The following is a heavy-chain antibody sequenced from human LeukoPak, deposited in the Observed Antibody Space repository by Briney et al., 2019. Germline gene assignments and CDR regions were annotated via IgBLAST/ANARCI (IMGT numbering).Heavy chain of an antibody. Sequence: NPGGSLRLSCAASGITFSDYYMSWIRQAPGKGLECVSYISSGSSDINYADSVKGRFTISRDNAKNSLYLQMNSLRAEDTAVYYCARGRDYCSSTSCYKYYFDYWGQGTLVTVSS. CDR2: ISSGSSDI. D-gene: IGHD2-2*02. CDR1: GITFSDYY. V-gene: IGHV3-11*06. J-gene: IGHJ4*02. CDR3: ARGRDYCSSTSCYKYYFDY.